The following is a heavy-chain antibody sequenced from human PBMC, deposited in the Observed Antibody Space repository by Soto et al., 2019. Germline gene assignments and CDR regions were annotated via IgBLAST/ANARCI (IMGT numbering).Heavy chain of an antibody. CDR2: IYDSAT. D-gene: IGHD2-2*01. CDR1: GGSISGGDYH. Sequence: NPSETLSLTCNVSGGSISGGDYHWSWIRQPPGKGLEWFGCIYDSATDHTPSLKSGVIISVDTSKNQFSLQLSSVPAADTAVYYCAAGSCSSSGCYWFDPWGQGTLVTVSS. J-gene: IGHJ5*02. CDR3: AAGSCSSSGCYWFDP. V-gene: IGHV4-30-4*01.